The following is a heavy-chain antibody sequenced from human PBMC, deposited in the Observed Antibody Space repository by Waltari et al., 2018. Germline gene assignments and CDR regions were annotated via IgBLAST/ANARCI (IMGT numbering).Heavy chain of an antibody. CDR3: ARFVRAAYYPPDWYFDL. V-gene: IGHV4-61*05. CDR2: IYYSGST. CDR1: GGSISSSSYY. J-gene: IGHJ2*01. Sequence: QLQLQESGPGLVKPSETLSLTCTVSGGSISSSSYYWGWIRQPPGKGLEWIGYIYYSGSTNYNPSLKSRVTISVDTSKNQFSLKLSSVTAADTAVYYCARFVRAAYYPPDWYFDLWGRGTLVTVSS. D-gene: IGHD2-8*01.